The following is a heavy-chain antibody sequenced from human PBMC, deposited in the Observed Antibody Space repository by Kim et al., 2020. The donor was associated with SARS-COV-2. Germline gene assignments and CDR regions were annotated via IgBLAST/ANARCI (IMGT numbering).Heavy chain of an antibody. V-gene: IGHV3-48*03. Sequence: GGSLRLSCAASGFIFSDYEMNWVRQAPGKGLEWVSFIGRGGSTIYYADSVKGRFTVSRDNGKNSVYLQMTNVRADDTGVYYCARGEDCGGDCYPAQVDYWGQGTLVTVSS. CDR2: IGRGGSTI. D-gene: IGHD2-21*01. J-gene: IGHJ4*02. CDR3: ARGEDCGGDCYPAQVDY. CDR1: GFIFSDYE.